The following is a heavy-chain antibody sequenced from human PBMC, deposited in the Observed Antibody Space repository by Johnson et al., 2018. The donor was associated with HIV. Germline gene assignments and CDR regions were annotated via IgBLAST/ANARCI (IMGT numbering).Heavy chain of an antibody. J-gene: IGHJ3*01. V-gene: IGHV3-30*02. CDR3: AKSPGKDNGGNSGGIDF. D-gene: IGHD4-23*01. CDR2: IRYDGSNK. Sequence: QVQLVESGGGLVQPGRSLRLSCTASGFTFSSYGMHWVRQAPGKGLEWVAFIRYDGSNKYYADSVKGRFTISRDNSKNTLYLQLNSQRAEDTAVYYCAKSPGKDNGGNSGGIDFWGQGTRVTVSS. CDR1: GFTFSSYG.